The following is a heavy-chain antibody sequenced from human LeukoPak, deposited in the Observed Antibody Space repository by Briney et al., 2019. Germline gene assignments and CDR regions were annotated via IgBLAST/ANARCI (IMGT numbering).Heavy chain of an antibody. D-gene: IGHD2-21*01. V-gene: IGHV3-53*05. J-gene: IGHJ4*02. CDR1: GFTVSSNY. CDR3: ATLGSIVWGHKGNASSL. CDR2: IYSGGII. Sequence: GGSLRLSCAASGFTVSSNYISWVRQAPGKGLEWVSIIYSGGIIYYADSVKGRFTVSRDISKNTLYLQMNSPRADDTAVYYCATLGSIVWGHKGNASSLWGQGTLVTVSS.